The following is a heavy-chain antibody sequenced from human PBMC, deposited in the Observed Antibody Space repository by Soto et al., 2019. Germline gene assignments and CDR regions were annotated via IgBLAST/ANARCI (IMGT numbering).Heavy chain of an antibody. J-gene: IGHJ4*02. Sequence: SETSLTCTVSGGSISSYYWSWIRQPPGKGLEWIGYIYYSGSTNCNPSLKSRVTISVDTAKNQFSLKLSSGTAADTAVYYCARHYTDYFDYWGQGTLVTVSS. D-gene: IGHD2-2*02. CDR1: GGSISSYY. CDR3: ARHYTDYFDY. CDR2: IYYSGST. V-gene: IGHV4-59*08.